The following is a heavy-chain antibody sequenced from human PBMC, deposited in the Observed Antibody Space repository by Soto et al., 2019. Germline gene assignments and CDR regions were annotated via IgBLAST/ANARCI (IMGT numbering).Heavy chain of an antibody. D-gene: IGHD5-18*01. J-gene: IGHJ4*02. CDR1: GYTFTSYG. CDR2: ISAYNGNT. V-gene: IGHV1-18*01. CDR3: ARDQAMAQFDY. Sequence: QVQLVQSGAEVKKPGASVKVSCKASGYTFTSYGISWVRQAPGQGLEWMGWISAYNGNTNYAQKLQGRVTITTDTATRRAYRERRSLRSDGTAVGYCARDQAMAQFDYWGQGTLVTVSS.